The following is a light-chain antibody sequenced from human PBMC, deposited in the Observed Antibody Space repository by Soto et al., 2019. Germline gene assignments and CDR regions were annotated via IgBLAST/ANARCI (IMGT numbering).Light chain of an antibody. Sequence: DIQMTQSPSTLSASVGDRVTITCRARQSIRSWLAWYQQKPGKAPKLLIYDASSMESGVPSRFSGSGSGTKFTLTIICLQPDDFATYCCQQYNSYWTFGQGTKVDI. CDR1: QSIRSW. V-gene: IGKV1-5*01. CDR2: DAS. J-gene: IGKJ1*01. CDR3: QQYNSYWT.